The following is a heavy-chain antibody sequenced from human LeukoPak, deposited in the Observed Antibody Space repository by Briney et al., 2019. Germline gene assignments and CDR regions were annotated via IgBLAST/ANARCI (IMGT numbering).Heavy chain of an antibody. Sequence: AETLSLTCTVSGVSISSSNSYWGWIRQPPGKGREWIVSIYDSGNTYYNASLKSQISISIDTTKNQFSLRLTSVTAADTAVYYCARQTGSGLFILPGGQGTLVTVSS. CDR3: ARQTGSGLFILP. D-gene: IGHD3/OR15-3a*01. J-gene: IGHJ4*02. CDR2: IYDSGNT. V-gene: IGHV4-39*01. CDR1: GVSISSSNSY.